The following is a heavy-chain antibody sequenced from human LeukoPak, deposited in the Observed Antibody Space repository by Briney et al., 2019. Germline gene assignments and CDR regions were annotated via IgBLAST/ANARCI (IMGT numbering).Heavy chain of an antibody. D-gene: IGHD3-10*01. CDR1: GYSISSGYC. J-gene: IGHJ4*02. Sequence: SETLSLTCTVSGYSISSGYCWGWIRQPPGKGLEWIGSIYHSGSTYYNPSLKSRVTVSDDKSKNQFSLKLSSVTAADTAVYYCARIFRGAYFDYWGQGTLVTVSS. CDR3: ARIFRGAYFDY. V-gene: IGHV4-38-2*02. CDR2: IYHSGST.